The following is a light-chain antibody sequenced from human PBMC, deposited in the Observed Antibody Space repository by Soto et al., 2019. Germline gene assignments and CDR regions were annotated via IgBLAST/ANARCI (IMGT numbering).Light chain of an antibody. CDR1: SSDVGGYNY. Sequence: SALTKPRSVSGSPGQSITISCSGTSSDVGGYNYVSWYQQHPGKAPKLIIYDVTKRPSGVPDRFSGSKSGNTASLTISGLQAEDEADYYCCSYAGRYTPYVFATGTKVTVL. CDR3: CSYAGRYTPYV. J-gene: IGLJ1*01. V-gene: IGLV2-11*01. CDR2: DVT.